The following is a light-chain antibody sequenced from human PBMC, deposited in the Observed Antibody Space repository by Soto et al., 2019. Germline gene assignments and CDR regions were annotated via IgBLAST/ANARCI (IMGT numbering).Light chain of an antibody. CDR1: SSDVGAYNY. V-gene: IGLV2-14*01. CDR2: EVS. Sequence: QSVLTQPASVSGSPGQSITISCTGTSSDVGAYNYISWYQQYPGTAPKIMIYEVSSRPSGVSHRFSGSKSGNTASLTISGLQPEDEADYYCCSYAGTYTRVFGTGTKGTVL. J-gene: IGLJ1*01. CDR3: CSYAGTYTRV.